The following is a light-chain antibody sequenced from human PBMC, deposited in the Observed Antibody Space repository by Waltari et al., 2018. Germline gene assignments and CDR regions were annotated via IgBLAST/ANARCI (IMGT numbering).Light chain of an antibody. CDR3: SSYAGTNIFI. V-gene: IGLV2-8*01. Sequence: QAALTQPPSVSGSPGQSVPISCTGTSSDIGGYNYVSWYQQHPGKAPKLMIYDVIKRPSGVSDRFSGSKSGNTASLTISGLQAEDEADYYCSSYAGTNIFIFGAGTRLTVL. CDR2: DVI. J-gene: IGLJ1*01. CDR1: SSDIGGYNY.